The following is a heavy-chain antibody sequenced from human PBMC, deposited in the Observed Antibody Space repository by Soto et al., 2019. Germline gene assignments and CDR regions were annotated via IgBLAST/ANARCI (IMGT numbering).Heavy chain of an antibody. CDR3: KNKDIVATTRRIAAAGYYYYGMDV. CDR2: IIPIFGTA. J-gene: IGHJ6*02. CDR1: GGTFSSYA. D-gene: IGHD6-13*01. V-gene: IGHV1-69*13. Sequence: SVKVSCKASGGTFSSYAISWVRQAPGQGLEWMGGIIPIFGTANYAQKFQGRVTITADESTSTAYMELSSLRSEDTAVYYCKNKDIVATTRRIAAAGYYYYGMDVWGQGTTVTVSS.